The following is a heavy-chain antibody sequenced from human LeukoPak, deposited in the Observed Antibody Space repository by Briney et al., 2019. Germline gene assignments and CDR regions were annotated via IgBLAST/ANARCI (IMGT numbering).Heavy chain of an antibody. J-gene: IGHJ4*02. Sequence: PGGSLRLSCAASGFTVSSNYMSWVRQAPGKGLEWVSVIYSGGSTYYADSVKGRFTISRHNSKNTLYLQMNSLRAEDTAVYYCARSANTVYYDSSGTLDYWGQGTLVTVSS. CDR2: IYSGGST. V-gene: IGHV3-53*04. D-gene: IGHD3-22*01. CDR3: ARSANTVYYDSSGTLDY. CDR1: GFTVSSNY.